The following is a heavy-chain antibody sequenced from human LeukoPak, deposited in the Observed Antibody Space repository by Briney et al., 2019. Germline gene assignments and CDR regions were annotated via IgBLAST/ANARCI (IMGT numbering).Heavy chain of an antibody. Sequence: SETLSLTCTVSGGSISSYYWSWIRQPAGKGLEWIGRIYTSGGTNYNPSLKSRVTMSVDTSKNQFSLKLSSVTAADTAVYYCARASLPVAGGFWFDPWGQGTLVTVSS. CDR3: ARASLPVAGGFWFDP. CDR2: IYTSGGT. V-gene: IGHV4-4*07. J-gene: IGHJ5*02. CDR1: GGSISSYY. D-gene: IGHD6-19*01.